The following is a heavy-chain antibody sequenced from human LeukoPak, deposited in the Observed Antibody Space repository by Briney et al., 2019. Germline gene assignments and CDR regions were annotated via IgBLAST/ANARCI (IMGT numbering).Heavy chain of an antibody. CDR1: GYTFTGYY. D-gene: IGHD3-10*01. CDR3: ARDPPKGSFGESQNRFDP. Sequence: AASVKVSCNASGYTFTGYYMHCVRQAPGQGLEWMGWINPNSGGTNYAQKFQGRVTMTRDTSISTAYMELSRLRSDDTAVYYCARDPPKGSFGESQNRFDPWGQGTLVTVSS. CDR2: INPNSGGT. V-gene: IGHV1-2*02. J-gene: IGHJ5*02.